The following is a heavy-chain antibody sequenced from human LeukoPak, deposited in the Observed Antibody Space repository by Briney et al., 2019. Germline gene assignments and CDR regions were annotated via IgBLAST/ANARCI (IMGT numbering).Heavy chain of an antibody. Sequence: SETLSLTCTVSGGSISSSSYHWGWIRQPPGKGLEWIGEINHSGSTNYNPSLKSRVTISVDTSKNQFSLKLSSVAAADTAVYYCARGHLVYGSGSYYWFDPWGQGTLVTVSS. J-gene: IGHJ5*02. V-gene: IGHV4-39*07. CDR2: INHSGST. D-gene: IGHD3-10*01. CDR1: GGSISSSSYH. CDR3: ARGHLVYGSGSYYWFDP.